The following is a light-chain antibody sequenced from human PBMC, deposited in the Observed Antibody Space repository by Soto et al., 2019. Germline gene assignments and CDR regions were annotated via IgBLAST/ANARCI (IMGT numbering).Light chain of an antibody. CDR1: QSISSY. CDR2: DTS. V-gene: IGKV3-11*01. J-gene: IGKJ5*01. CDR3: QQSNSWPPTFT. Sequence: FLLTPSPATGSLSPVERVTLSDRRIQSISSYLAWYQQKPGQASRLLIYDTSIRATGIPARFSGSASVTDFALTISRLEPEAFAAYYCQQSNSWPPTFTFGQGTRLEIK.